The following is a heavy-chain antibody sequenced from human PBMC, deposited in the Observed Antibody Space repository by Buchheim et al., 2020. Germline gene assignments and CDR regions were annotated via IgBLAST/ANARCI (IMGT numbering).Heavy chain of an antibody. D-gene: IGHD3-22*01. V-gene: IGHV3-23*01. Sequence: EVQLLESGGGLVQPGGSLRLSCAASGFTFSSYAMSWVRQAPGKGLEWVSAILGSGSSTYYADSVKCRVIISRDNSKNTLYLQMNSLRVEDTAVYYCTKAHDTSGYYPFVYGGQGTL. CDR3: TKAHDTSGYYPFVY. J-gene: IGHJ4*02. CDR2: ILGSGSST. CDR1: GFTFSSYA.